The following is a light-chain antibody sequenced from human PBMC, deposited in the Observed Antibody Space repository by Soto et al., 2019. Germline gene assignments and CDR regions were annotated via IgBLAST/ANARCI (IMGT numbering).Light chain of an antibody. J-gene: IGLJ2*01. CDR1: SSNIGANYD. CDR2: GNS. CDR3: QSYDGSRSGSYVV. V-gene: IGLV1-40*01. Sequence: QPVLTQPPSVSGAPGQRVTISCTGTSSNIGANYDVHWYQQIPGTAPKPLIYGNSNRPSGVPDRFSGSKAGTSASLAITGLQAEDEADYYCQSYDGSRSGSYVVFGGGTKVTVL.